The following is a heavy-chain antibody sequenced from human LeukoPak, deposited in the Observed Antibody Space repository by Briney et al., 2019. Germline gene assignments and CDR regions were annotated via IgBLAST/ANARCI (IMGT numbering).Heavy chain of an antibody. J-gene: IGHJ5*02. V-gene: IGHV4-30-2*01. CDR2: IYHSGST. CDR3: ARDQDGDCYSGSCGFDP. CDR1: GGSVSSGGYA. D-gene: IGHD2-21*02. Sequence: PSETLSLTCAVSGGSVSSGGYAWSWLRQPPGKGLEWFGYIYHSGSTYYTPSLKSRVTISVDRPKNQFSLKLSSVTAADTAVYYCARDQDGDCYSGSCGFDPWGQGTLVTVSS.